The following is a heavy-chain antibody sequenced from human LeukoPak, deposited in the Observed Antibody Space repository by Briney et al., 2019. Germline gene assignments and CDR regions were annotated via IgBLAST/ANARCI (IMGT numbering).Heavy chain of an antibody. Sequence: GGSLRLSCAGSGFIFNNYAMHWVRQPPGKGLEWVSGISWNSGSIDYADSVKGRFTISRDNAKNSLYLQMNSLRAEDTAVYYRARDLAWGGYWGQGTLVTVSS. CDR3: ARDLAWGGY. CDR2: ISWNSGSI. D-gene: IGHD7-27*01. CDR1: GFIFNNYA. V-gene: IGHV3-9*01. J-gene: IGHJ4*02.